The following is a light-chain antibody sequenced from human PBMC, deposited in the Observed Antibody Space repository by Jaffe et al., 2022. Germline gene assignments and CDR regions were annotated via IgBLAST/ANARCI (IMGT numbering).Light chain of an antibody. V-gene: IGLV2-11*01. CDR3: CSFGSTYYV. CDR1: SSDVGTYDY. CDR2: DVT. J-gene: IGLJ1*01. Sequence: QSALTQPRSVSGSPGQSVTISCAGTSSDVGTYDYVSWYQQHPGKAPKVMIYDVTKRPSGVPDRFSGSKSGNTASLTISGLLAEDEADYYCCSFGSTYYVFGTGTKVTVL.